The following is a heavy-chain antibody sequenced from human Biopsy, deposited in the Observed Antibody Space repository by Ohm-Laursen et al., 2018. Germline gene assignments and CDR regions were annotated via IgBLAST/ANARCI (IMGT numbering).Heavy chain of an antibody. D-gene: IGHD3-22*01. CDR1: GDSISSYY. V-gene: IGHV4-59*01. J-gene: IGHJ2*01. CDR3: ARDRGYYSDRTVPGYFDL. Sequence: SETLSLTWPVSGDSISSYYWGWIRQPPGKGLEWIGYVHYTGITDYNRSLQSRVTISVDTSKNHFSLRLRSVTPADTAIYYCARDRGYYSDRTVPGYFDLWGRGTLVTVSS. CDR2: VHYTGIT.